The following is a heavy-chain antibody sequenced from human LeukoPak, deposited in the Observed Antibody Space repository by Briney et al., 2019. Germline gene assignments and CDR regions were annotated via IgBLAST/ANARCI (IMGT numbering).Heavy chain of an antibody. CDR1: GGSFSGYY. J-gene: IGHJ5*02. CDR2: IYASGST. CDR3: AGTRWEQNSWFDP. Sequence: PSETLSLTCAVYGGSFSGYYWSWIRHPAEKGLEWIGRIYASGSTNYNPSLKSRVTISVDTSKNQFSLKLSSVTAADTAVYYRAGTRWEQNSWFDPWGQGTLVTVSS. V-gene: IGHV4-59*10. D-gene: IGHD1-26*01.